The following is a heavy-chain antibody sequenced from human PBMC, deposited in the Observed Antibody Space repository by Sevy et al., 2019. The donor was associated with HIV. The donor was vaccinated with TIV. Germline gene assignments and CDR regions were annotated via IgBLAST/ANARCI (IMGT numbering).Heavy chain of an antibody. Sequence: ASVKVSCKASGYTFTSYGISWVRQAPGQGLEWMGWISAYNGNTNYAQKLQGRVTMTTDTSTGTAYMELRSLRSDDTAVYYCARAPPSGGLRLGELSPPSDYWGQGTLVTVSS. CDR1: GYTFTSYG. CDR3: ARAPPSGGLRLGELSPPSDY. CDR2: ISAYNGNT. V-gene: IGHV1-18*01. D-gene: IGHD3-16*02. J-gene: IGHJ4*02.